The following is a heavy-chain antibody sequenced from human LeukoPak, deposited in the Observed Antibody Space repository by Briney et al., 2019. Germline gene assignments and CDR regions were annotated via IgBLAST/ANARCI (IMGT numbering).Heavy chain of an antibody. CDR2: INHSGST. V-gene: IGHV4-34*01. D-gene: IGHD2-15*01. CDR3: AAHLSFSPVVVAATPYYYYMDV. J-gene: IGHJ6*03. Sequence: SETLSLTCAVYGGSFSGYYWSWIRQPPGKGLEWIGEINHSGSTNYNPSLKSRVTISVDTSKNQFSLKLSSVIAADTAVYYCAAHLSFSPVVVAATPYYYYMDVWGKGTTVTVSS. CDR1: GGSFSGYY.